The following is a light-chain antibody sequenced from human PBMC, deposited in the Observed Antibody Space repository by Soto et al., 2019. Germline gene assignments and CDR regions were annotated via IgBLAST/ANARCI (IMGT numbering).Light chain of an antibody. CDR3: LSYDGSRQGV. V-gene: IGLV6-57*01. CDR2: DDD. CDR1: SGNIANNY. J-gene: IGLJ3*02. Sequence: NFMLTQPHSVSASPGKTVTISCTRSSGNIANNYVQWYQQRPGSSPTTVIYDDDQRPSGVPDRFSGFIDRSSNSASLTISGLTTGAEADYYCLSYDGSRQGVFGGGTKLTVL.